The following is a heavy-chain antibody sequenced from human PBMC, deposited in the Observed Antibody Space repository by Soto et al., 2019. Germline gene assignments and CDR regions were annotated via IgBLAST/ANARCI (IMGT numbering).Heavy chain of an antibody. V-gene: IGHV4-34*01. D-gene: IGHD5-18*01. CDR3: ARGGATPMVLTY. CDR2: INQSGRT. CDR1: GGSFSAYY. Sequence: QVQLQQWGAGLLKPSETLSLTCAVYGGSFSAYYWSWVRQPPGKGLEWLGEINQSGRTNYNPSLKSRVAIFLDKSKNQFSLMLNSVTAAATAVYYCARGGATPMVLTYWGQGTRVTVSS. J-gene: IGHJ4*02.